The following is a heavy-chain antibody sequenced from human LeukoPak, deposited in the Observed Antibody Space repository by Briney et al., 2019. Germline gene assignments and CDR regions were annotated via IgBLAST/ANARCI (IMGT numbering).Heavy chain of an antibody. Sequence: SETLSLTCTVSGGSISSSSYYWSWIRQPPGKGLEWIGEINHSGSTNYNPSLKSRVTISVDTSKNQFSLKLSSVTAADTAVYYCARAGIVVVPAADNWFDPWGQGTLVTVSS. V-gene: IGHV4-39*07. CDR2: INHSGST. CDR3: ARAGIVVVPAADNWFDP. J-gene: IGHJ5*02. CDR1: GGSISSSSYY. D-gene: IGHD2-2*01.